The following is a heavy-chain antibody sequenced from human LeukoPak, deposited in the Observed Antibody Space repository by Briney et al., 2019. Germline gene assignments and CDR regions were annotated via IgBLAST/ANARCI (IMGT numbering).Heavy chain of an antibody. CDR2: IRGSGGST. CDR3: ARSRGDRFDY. J-gene: IGHJ4*02. Sequence: QAGGSLRLSCAASGFTFSSYAMSWVRQAPGKGLGWVSAIRGSGGSTYYADSVKGRFTISRDNSKNTLYLQMNSLRAEDTAVYYCARSRGDRFDYWGQGTLVTVSS. CDR1: GFTFSSYA. D-gene: IGHD3-16*01. V-gene: IGHV3-23*01.